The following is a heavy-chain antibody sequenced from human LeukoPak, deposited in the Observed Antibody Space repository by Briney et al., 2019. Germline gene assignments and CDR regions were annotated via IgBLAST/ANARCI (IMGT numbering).Heavy chain of an antibody. V-gene: IGHV3-30*04. CDR2: ISYDGSNK. CDR1: GFTFSSYA. D-gene: IGHD4-23*01. CDR3: ARDQDDYGGPDY. Sequence: SGGSLRLSCAASGFTFSSYAMHWVRQAPGKGLEWVAVISYDGSNKYYADSVKGRFTISRDNSKNTLYLQMNSLRAEDTAVYYCARDQDDYGGPDYWGQGTLVTVSS. J-gene: IGHJ4*02.